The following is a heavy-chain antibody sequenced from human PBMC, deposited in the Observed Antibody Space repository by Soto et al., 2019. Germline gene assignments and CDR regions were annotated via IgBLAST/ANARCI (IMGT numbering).Heavy chain of an antibody. J-gene: IGHJ4*02. CDR1: GYSFSNLW. Sequence: GESLKISCQASGYSFSNLWIAWVRQMPGEGLEWLGIIYPDDSDTRYSPSFLGQVTISADKSIKTTYLQWSSLKASDTAIYFCASSVLVTSTMNYFDLWGQGTQVTVSS. V-gene: IGHV5-51*01. D-gene: IGHD2-8*02. CDR3: ASSVLVTSTMNYFDL. CDR2: IYPDDSDT.